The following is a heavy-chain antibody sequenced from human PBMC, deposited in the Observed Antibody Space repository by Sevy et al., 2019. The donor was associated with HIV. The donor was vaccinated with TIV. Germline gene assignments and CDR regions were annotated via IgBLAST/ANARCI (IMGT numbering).Heavy chain of an antibody. V-gene: IGHV3-23*01. CDR2: ISGSGGST. D-gene: IGHD5-12*01. Sequence: GESLKISCAASGFTFSSYAMSWVRQAPGKGLEWVSAISGSGGSTYYADSVKGRFTISRDNSKNTLYLQMNSLRAEDTAVYYCAKDGTGDGYNLFYYYYGMDVWGQGTTVTVSS. CDR3: AKDGTGDGYNLFYYYYGMDV. J-gene: IGHJ6*02. CDR1: GFTFSSYA.